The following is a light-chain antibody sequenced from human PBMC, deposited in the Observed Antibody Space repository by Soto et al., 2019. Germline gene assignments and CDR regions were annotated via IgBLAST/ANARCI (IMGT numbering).Light chain of an antibody. CDR2: DVS. J-gene: IGLJ2*01. CDR1: SSDVGGYNY. V-gene: IGLV2-14*03. CDR3: SSYTSSGTYVV. Sequence: QSALTQPASVSGSPGQSITISCTGTSSDVGGYNYVSWYQQHPGKAPKLMIYDVSNRPSGVSNRFSGSKSANTASLTISGLQAEDEADYYCSSYTSSGTYVVFGGGTKDRP.